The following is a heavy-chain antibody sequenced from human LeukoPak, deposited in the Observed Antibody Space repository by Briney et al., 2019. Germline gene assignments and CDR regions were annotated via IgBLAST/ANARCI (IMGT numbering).Heavy chain of an antibody. V-gene: IGHV4-39*01. D-gene: IGHD4-23*01. Sequence: SETLSLTCTVSGGSFSSSDYYWSWIRQPPGKGLAWIGEINHSGSTNYNPSLKSRVTISVDTSKNQFSLKLSSVTAADTAVYYCARHIYGGNAFYYYYMDVWGKGTTVTISS. J-gene: IGHJ6*03. CDR3: ARHIYGGNAFYYYYMDV. CDR1: GGSFSSSDYY. CDR2: INHSGST.